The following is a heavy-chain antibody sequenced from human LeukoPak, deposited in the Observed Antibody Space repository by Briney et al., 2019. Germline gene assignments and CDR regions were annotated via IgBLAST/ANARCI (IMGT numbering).Heavy chain of an antibody. CDR3: AKDMSFSSSWYEFYFDY. CDR1: GFTFDDYT. V-gene: IGHV3-43*01. CDR2: ISWDGGST. Sequence: GGSLRLSCAASGFTFDDYTMHWVRQAPGKGLEWVSLISWDGGSTYYADSVKGRFTISRDNSKNSLCLQMNSLRTEDTALYYCAKDMSFSSSWYEFYFDYWGQGTLVTVSS. D-gene: IGHD6-13*01. J-gene: IGHJ4*02.